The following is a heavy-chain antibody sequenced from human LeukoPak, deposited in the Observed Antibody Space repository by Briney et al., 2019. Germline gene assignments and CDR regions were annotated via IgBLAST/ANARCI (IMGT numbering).Heavy chain of an antibody. CDR2: INPSGGST. V-gene: IGHV1-46*01. J-gene: IGHJ4*02. Sequence: ASVKVSCKASGYTFTSYYMHWVRQAPGQGLEWMGIINPSGGSTSYAQKFQGRVTMTRDTSTSTVYMELSSLRSEDTAVYYCAREKSYSSGWFETPEYYFDYWGQGTLVTVSS. D-gene: IGHD6-19*01. CDR3: AREKSYSSGWFETPEYYFDY. CDR1: GYTFTSYY.